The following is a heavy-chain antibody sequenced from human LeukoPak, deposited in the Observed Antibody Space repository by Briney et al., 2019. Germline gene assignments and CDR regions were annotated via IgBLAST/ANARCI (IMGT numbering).Heavy chain of an antibody. CDR3: ARLYCSSTSCHLDY. D-gene: IGHD2-2*01. CDR1: GGSISSYY. CDR2: IYYSGST. Sequence: PSETLSLTCTVSGGSISSYYWSWIRQPPGKGLEWIGYIYYSGSTNYNPSLKSRVTISVDTSKNQFSLKLSSVTAADTAVYYCARLYCSSTSCHLDYWGQGTLVTVSS. V-gene: IGHV4-59*01. J-gene: IGHJ4*02.